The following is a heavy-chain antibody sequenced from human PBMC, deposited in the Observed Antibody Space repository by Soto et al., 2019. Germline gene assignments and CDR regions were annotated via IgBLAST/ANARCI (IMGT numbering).Heavy chain of an antibody. CDR2: IWYDGSNK. V-gene: IGHV3-33*01. J-gene: IGHJ4*02. D-gene: IGHD2-2*01. Sequence: GGSLRLSCAASGFTFSSYGMHWVRQAPGKGLEWVAVIWYDGSNKYYADSVKGRFTISRDNSKNTLYLQMNSLRAEDTAVYYCARGDIVVVPAAIVNSSGGRLDYWGQGTLVTVSS. CDR3: ARGDIVVVPAAIVNSSGGRLDY. CDR1: GFTFSSYG.